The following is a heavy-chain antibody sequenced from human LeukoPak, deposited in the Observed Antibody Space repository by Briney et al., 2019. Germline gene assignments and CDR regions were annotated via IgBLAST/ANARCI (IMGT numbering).Heavy chain of an antibody. J-gene: IGHJ6*03. CDR2: ISGSGGST. D-gene: IGHD2-15*01. Sequence: PGGSLRLSCAASGFTLSSYAMSWVRQAPGKGLEWVSAISGSGGSTYYADSVKGRFTISRANSKNTLYLQMNSLRAEDTAVYFWTKVGSGSYCHCYYYLDIWGKGTLVTVSS. V-gene: IGHV3-23*01. CDR1: GFTLSSYA. CDR3: TKVGSGSYCHCYYYLDI.